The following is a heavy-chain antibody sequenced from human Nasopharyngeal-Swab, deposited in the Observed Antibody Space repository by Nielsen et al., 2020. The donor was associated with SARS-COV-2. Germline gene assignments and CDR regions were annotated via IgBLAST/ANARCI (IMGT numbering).Heavy chain of an antibody. CDR1: GFTFNNYN. CDR2: ISSSSSYI. J-gene: IGHJ4*02. D-gene: IGHD3-3*01. Sequence: GESLKISCAASGFTFNNYNFNWVRQAPGKGLEWVSSISSSSSYIYYADSVKGRFTISRDNAKNSLYLQMNSLRAEDTAVYYCARASYDFWNHDGDYWGQGTLVTVSS. V-gene: IGHV3-21*01. CDR3: ARASYDFWNHDGDY.